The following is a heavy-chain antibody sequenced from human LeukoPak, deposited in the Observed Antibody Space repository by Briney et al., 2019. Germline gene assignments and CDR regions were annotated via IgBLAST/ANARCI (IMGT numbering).Heavy chain of an antibody. D-gene: IGHD3-10*01. J-gene: IGHJ4*02. V-gene: IGHV4-59*01. CDR3: ARSYYYSGPFEY. CDR2: IYYSGST. CDR1: GGSISSYY. Sequence: SETLSLTCTVSGGSISSYYWTWIRQPPGKGLEWIGYIYYSGSTNYNPSLKSRVTISVDMSKYQFSLKLSSVTAADTAVYYCARSYYYSGPFEYWGQGTLVTVSS.